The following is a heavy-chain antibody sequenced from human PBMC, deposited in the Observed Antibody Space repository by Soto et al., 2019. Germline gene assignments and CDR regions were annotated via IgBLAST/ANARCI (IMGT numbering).Heavy chain of an antibody. J-gene: IGHJ6*03. D-gene: IGHD6-19*01. CDR3: ARKETAGYSSGWYYYYYMDV. CDR1: GFTVSSYW. Sequence: GGSVRLSCAASGFTVSSYWRSWVRQAPGKGLEWVANIKQDGSEKYYVDSVKGRFTISRDNAKNSLYLQMNSLRAEDTAVYYCARKETAGYSSGWYYYYYMDVWGKGTTVTVSS. CDR2: IKQDGSEK. V-gene: IGHV3-7*01.